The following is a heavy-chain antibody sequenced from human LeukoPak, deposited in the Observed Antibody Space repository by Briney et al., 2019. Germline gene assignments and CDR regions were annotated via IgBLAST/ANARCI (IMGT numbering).Heavy chain of an antibody. V-gene: IGHV3-48*03. CDR2: ISSSGSTI. CDR3: AQDGASIRFDN. CDR1: GFTFSSYE. D-gene: IGHD5-24*01. Sequence: GGSLRLSCAASGFTFSSYEMNWVRQAPGKGLEWVSYISSSGSTIYYADSVKGRFIISRDNSKNTLYLQMNSLRAEDTAVYYCAQDGASIRFDNWGQGTLVTVSS. J-gene: IGHJ4*02.